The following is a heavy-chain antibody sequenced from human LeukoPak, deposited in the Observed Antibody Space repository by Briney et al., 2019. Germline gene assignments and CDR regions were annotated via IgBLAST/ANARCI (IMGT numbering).Heavy chain of an antibody. Sequence: PSETLSLTCTVSGGSISSSSYYWGWIRQPPGTGLEWIGSIYYSGSTYYNPSLKSRVTISVDTSKNQFSLKLSSVTAADTAVYYCSTRIYGDYLSWFDPWGRGTLVTVSS. J-gene: IGHJ5*02. CDR1: GGSISSSSYY. V-gene: IGHV4-39*07. CDR2: IYYSGST. D-gene: IGHD4-17*01. CDR3: STRIYGDYLSWFDP.